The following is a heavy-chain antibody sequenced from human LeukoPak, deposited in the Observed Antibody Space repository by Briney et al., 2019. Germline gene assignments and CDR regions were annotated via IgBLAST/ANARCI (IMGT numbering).Heavy chain of an antibody. J-gene: IGHJ4*02. CDR3: AKSILMTTVTTYYFDY. CDR1: VFTYSLYA. D-gene: IGHD4-17*01. V-gene: IGHV3-23*01. CDR2: ISGSGGSI. Sequence: GGSQRLSCAASVFTYSLYAMSWPRQAPGKGLEGVSTISGSGGSIYYADSVKGRFTISRDNSKNTLYLQMNSLRAEDTAVYYCAKSILMTTVTTYYFDYWGQGTLVTVSS.